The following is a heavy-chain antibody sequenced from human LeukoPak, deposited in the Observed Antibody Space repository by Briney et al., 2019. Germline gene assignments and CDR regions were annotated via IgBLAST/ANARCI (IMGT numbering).Heavy chain of an antibody. Sequence: SETLSLTCTVSAGDISRGDSYRSWFRQPPENALQRIWYFYYSKSTYYHPSLKSRVTISVDTSKDQFSLKLRSVTAADTAVYYCARPYYYDSRIYPWGQGTLVTVSS. J-gene: IGHJ5*02. V-gene: IGHV4-30-4*01. CDR1: AGDISRGDSY. CDR2: FYYSKST. CDR3: ARPYYYDSRIYP. D-gene: IGHD3-22*01.